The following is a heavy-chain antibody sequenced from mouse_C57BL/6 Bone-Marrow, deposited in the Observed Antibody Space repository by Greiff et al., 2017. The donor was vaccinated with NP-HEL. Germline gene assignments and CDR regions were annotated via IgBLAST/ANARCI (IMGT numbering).Heavy chain of an antibody. CDR2: INPSSGYT. Sequence: QVQLQQSGAELAKPGASVKLSCKASGYTFTSYWMHWVKQRPGQGLEWIGYINPSSGYTKYNQKFKDKVTFSADKSSSKAYMQLSSLTYEDSAVYCCARASQYCRSCRYYFGYWGPGTTLTASS. CDR1: GYTFTSYW. CDR3: ARASQYCRSCRYYFGY. V-gene: IGHV1-7*01. J-gene: IGHJ2*01. D-gene: IGHD1-1*01.